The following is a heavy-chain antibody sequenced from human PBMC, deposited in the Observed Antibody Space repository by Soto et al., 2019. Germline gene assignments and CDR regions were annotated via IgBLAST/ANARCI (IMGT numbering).Heavy chain of an antibody. CDR1: GGTFSSYA. V-gene: IGHV1-69*01. J-gene: IGHJ4*02. CDR2: IIPIFGTA. Sequence: QVQLVQSGAEVKKPGSSVKVSCKASGGTFSSYAISWVRQAPGQELEWMGGIIPIFGTANYAQKFQGRVTITADESTSTAYMELSSLRSEDTAVYYCARDGVVLTGYSEGCFDYWGQGTLVTVSS. D-gene: IGHD3-9*01. CDR3: ARDGVVLTGYSEGCFDY.